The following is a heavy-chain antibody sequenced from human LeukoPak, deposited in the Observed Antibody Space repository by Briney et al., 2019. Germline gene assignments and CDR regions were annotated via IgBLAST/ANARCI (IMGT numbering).Heavy chain of an antibody. CDR2: IRYDGSNK. J-gene: IGHJ3*02. Sequence: PGGSLRLSCAASGFTFSSYGMHWVRQAPGKGLEWVAFIRYDGSNKYYADSVKGRFTISRDNSKNTLYLQMNSLRAEDTAVYYCAKYIVVVTAIPLGNAFDIRGQGTMVTVS. D-gene: IGHD2-21*02. CDR3: AKYIVVVTAIPLGNAFDI. CDR1: GFTFSSYG. V-gene: IGHV3-30*02.